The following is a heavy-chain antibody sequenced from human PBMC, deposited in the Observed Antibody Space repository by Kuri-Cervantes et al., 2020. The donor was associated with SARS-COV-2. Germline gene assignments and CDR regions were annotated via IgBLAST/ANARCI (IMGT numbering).Heavy chain of an antibody. V-gene: IGHV3-23*01. Sequence: GESLKISCAASGFTFSSYAMSWVRQAPGKGLEWVSAIRGSGGSTYYADSVKGRFTISRDNSKNTLYLQMNSLRAEDTAVYYCAKDLGYSSDVRDQHWGQGTLVTVSS. CDR2: IRGSGGST. D-gene: IGHD6-19*01. CDR3: AKDLGYSSDVRDQH. CDR1: GFTFSSYA. J-gene: IGHJ1*01.